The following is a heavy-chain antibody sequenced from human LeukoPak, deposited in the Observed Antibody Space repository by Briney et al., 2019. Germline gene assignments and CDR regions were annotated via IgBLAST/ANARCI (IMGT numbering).Heavy chain of an antibody. V-gene: IGHV3-48*04. Sequence: GGSLRLSCAASGFTFSSYSMNWVRQAPGKGLEWVSYISSSGSTIYYADSVKGRFTISRDNAKNSLYLQMNSLRAEDTAVYYCAKWVAAYYYYYYMDVWGKGTTVTVSS. CDR3: AKWVAAYYYYYYMDV. CDR1: GFTFSSYS. CDR2: ISSSGSTI. D-gene: IGHD2-15*01. J-gene: IGHJ6*03.